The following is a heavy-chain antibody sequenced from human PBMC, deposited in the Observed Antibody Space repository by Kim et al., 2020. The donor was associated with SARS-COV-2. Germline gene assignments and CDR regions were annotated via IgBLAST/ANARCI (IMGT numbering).Heavy chain of an antibody. Sequence: GGSLRLSCAASGFTFSSYWMHWVRQAPGKGLVWVSRINSDVSSTSYADSVKGRFTISRDNAKNTLYLQMNSLRAEDTAVYYCARGPQWELPALDYWGQGTLVTVSS. D-gene: IGHD1-26*01. V-gene: IGHV3-74*01. CDR3: ARGPQWELPALDY. J-gene: IGHJ4*02. CDR2: INSDVSST. CDR1: GFTFSSYW.